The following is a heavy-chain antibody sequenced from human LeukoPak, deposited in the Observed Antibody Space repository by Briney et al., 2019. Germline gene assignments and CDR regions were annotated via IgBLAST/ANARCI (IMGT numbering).Heavy chain of an antibody. CDR3: ASTSVGGYFDAFDI. Sequence: GGSLRLSCAASGFTVSSNYMSWVRQAPGKGLEWVSVIYSGGSTYYADSVKGRFTISRDNSKNTLYLQMNSLRAEDTAVYYCASTSVGGYFDAFDIWGQGTMVTVSS. CDR2: IYSGGST. J-gene: IGHJ3*02. V-gene: IGHV3-66*01. CDR1: GFTVSSNY. D-gene: IGHD3-22*01.